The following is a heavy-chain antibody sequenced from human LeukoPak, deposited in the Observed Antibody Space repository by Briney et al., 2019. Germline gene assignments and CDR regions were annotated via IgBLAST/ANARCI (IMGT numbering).Heavy chain of an antibody. J-gene: IGHJ4*02. V-gene: IGHV4-34*01. Sequence: PSETLSLTCAVYGGSFSGYYWSWIRQPPGKGLEWIREINHSGSTNYNPSLKSRVTISVDTSKNQFSLKLSSVTAADTAVYYCARGAVRFWSGYWDYWGQGTLVTVSS. CDR3: ARGAVRFWSGYWDY. CDR2: INHSGST. CDR1: GGSFSGYY. D-gene: IGHD3-3*01.